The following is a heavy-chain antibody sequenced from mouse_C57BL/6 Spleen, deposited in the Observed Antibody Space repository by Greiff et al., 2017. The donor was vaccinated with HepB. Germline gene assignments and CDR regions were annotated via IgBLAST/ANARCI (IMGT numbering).Heavy chain of an antibody. J-gene: IGHJ2*01. CDR3: AKLGMDGGNYFDY. V-gene: IGHV1-31*01. Sequence: VQLKESGPELVKPGASVKISCKASGYSFTGYYMHWVKQSHGNILDWIGYIYPYNGVSSYNQKFKGKATLTVDKSSSTAYMELRSLTSEDSAVYYCAKLGMDGGNYFDYWGQGTTLTVSS. CDR2: IYPYNGVS. D-gene: IGHD4-1*01. CDR1: GYSFTGYY.